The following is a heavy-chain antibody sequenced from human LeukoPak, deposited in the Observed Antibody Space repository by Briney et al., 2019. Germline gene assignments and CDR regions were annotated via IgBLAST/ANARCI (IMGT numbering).Heavy chain of an antibody. V-gene: IGHV1-69*04. Sequence: EASVKVSRKASGGTFSSYAISWVRQAPGQGLEWMGRIIPILGIANYAQKFQGRVTITADKSTSTAYMELSSLRSEDTAVYYCASHGSPFDYWGQGTLVTVSS. CDR1: GGTFSSYA. CDR2: IIPILGIA. J-gene: IGHJ4*02. CDR3: ASHGSPFDY. D-gene: IGHD3-10*01.